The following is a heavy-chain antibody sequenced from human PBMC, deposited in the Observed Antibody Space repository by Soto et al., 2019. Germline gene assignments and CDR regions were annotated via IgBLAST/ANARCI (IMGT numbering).Heavy chain of an antibody. CDR3: ARGGSSWYVGSWFDP. D-gene: IGHD6-13*01. J-gene: IGHJ5*02. CDR2: IYYSGST. V-gene: IGHV4-59*01. Sequence: LSETRSLTCTVSGGSMSSYYWRCVRRPPGKGLEWIGYIYYSGSTNYNPSLKRRVTISVDTSKNQFSLKLSSVTAADTAVYYWARGGSSWYVGSWFDPWGQGTLVTVS. CDR1: GGSMSSYY.